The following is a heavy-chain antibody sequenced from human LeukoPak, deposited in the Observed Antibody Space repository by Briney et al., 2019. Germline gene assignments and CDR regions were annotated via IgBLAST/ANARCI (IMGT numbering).Heavy chain of an antibody. CDR2: ITNSSSYT. D-gene: IGHD3-16*01. J-gene: IGHJ6*02. CDR1: GFTFRTYS. CDR3: ARDPASTDSYYYGMDV. V-gene: IGHV3-21*01. Sequence: GGSLRLSCAASGFTFRTYSMNWVRQAPGKGLEWVSSITNSSSYTYYADSVKGRLTISRDNAKNSLYLQMNSLRAEDTAVYYCARDPASTDSYYYGMDVWGQGTTVAVSS.